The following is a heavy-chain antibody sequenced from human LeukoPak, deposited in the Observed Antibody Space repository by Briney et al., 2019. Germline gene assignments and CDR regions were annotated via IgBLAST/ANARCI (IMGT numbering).Heavy chain of an antibody. J-gene: IGHJ4*02. Sequence: GGSLRLSCAASGFTFGSYAMSWVRQAPGKGLEWVSAISGSGGSTYYADSVKGRFTISRDNSKNTLYLQMNSLRAEDTAVYYCALRDDYNKWTFFDYWGQGTLVTVSS. CDR3: ALRDDYNKWTFFDY. V-gene: IGHV3-23*01. CDR1: GFTFGSYA. D-gene: IGHD5-24*01. CDR2: ISGSGGST.